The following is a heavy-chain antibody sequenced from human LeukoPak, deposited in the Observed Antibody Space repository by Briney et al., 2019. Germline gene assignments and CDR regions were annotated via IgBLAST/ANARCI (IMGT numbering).Heavy chain of an antibody. CDR3: ARASSSYGSGLSYIDY. V-gene: IGHV1-18*01. CDR1: GYIFANHG. D-gene: IGHD3-10*01. Sequence: ASVKVSCKASGYIFANHGLTWVRQAPGQGLEWMGWINTDNGDTNYAQKVQDRVTLTTEASTKTAYMELRSLSSDDTAFYYCARASSSYGSGLSYIDYWGQETLVTVSS. J-gene: IGHJ4*02. CDR2: INTDNGDT.